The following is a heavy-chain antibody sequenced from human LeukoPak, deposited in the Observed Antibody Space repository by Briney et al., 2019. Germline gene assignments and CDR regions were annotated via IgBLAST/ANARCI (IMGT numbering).Heavy chain of an antibody. CDR3: ARRVLGGFDAFDI. V-gene: IGHV4-39*01. CDR1: GGSISSSSYY. D-gene: IGHD3-16*01. J-gene: IGHJ3*02. CDR2: IYYSGST. Sequence: KPSETLSLTCTVSGGSISSSSYYWGWIRQPPGKGLEWIGSIYYSGSTYYNPSLKSRVTISVDTSKNQSSLKLSSVTAADTAVYYCARRVLGGFDAFDIWGQGTMVTVSS.